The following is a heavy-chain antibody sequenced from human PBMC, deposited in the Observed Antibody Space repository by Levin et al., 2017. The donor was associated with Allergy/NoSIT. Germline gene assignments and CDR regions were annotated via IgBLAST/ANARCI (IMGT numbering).Heavy chain of an antibody. CDR1: GGSFSGYY. V-gene: IGHV4-34*01. CDR3: ARVEMKAYYYGSGSFPPDY. D-gene: IGHD3-10*01. J-gene: IGHJ4*02. CDR2: INHSGST. Sequence: PSETLSLTCAVYGGSFSGYYWSWIRQPPGKGLEWIGEINHSGSTNYNPSLKSRVTISVDTSKNQFSLKLSSVTAADTAVYYCARVEMKAYYYGSGSFPPDYWGQGTLVTVSS.